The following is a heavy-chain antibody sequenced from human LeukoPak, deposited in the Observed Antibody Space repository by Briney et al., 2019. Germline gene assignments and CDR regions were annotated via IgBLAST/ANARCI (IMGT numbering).Heavy chain of an antibody. J-gene: IGHJ6*03. V-gene: IGHV1-69*05. CDR1: GGTFSSYA. Sequence: SVKVSCKASGGTFSSYAISWVRQAPGQGLEWMGGIIPIFGTANYAQKFQGRVTITTDESTSTAYMELSSLRSEDTAVYYCARARLRFLEWLSQDYYYMDVWGKGTTVTVS. D-gene: IGHD3-3*01. CDR3: ARARLRFLEWLSQDYYYMDV. CDR2: IIPIFGTA.